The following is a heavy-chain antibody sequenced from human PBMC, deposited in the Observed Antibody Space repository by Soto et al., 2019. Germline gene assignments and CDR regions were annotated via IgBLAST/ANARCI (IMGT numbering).Heavy chain of an antibody. J-gene: IGHJ3*02. Sequence: PSETLSLTCTVSGGSFSSSNYYWGWIRQPPGKGLERIGRIYYSGSTAYNSSLKCRVTVSVDTSKNQLSLRLSSVTAADSAVYLCAIPTLGAFDIWGQGTMVTVSS. D-gene: IGHD1-26*01. V-gene: IGHV4-39*01. CDR1: GGSFSSSNYY. CDR3: AIPTLGAFDI. CDR2: IYYSGST.